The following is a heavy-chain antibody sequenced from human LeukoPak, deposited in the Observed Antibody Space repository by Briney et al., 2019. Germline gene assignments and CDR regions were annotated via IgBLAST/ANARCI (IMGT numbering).Heavy chain of an antibody. D-gene: IGHD3-10*01. CDR2: INHSGST. Sequence: PSETLSLTCAVYGGSFSGYYWSWIRQPPGKGLEWIGEINHSGSTNYNPSLKSRVTISVDTSKNQFSLKLSSVTAADTAVYYCARGEYYYGSGSYYKDYYYMDVWGKGTTVTVSS. V-gene: IGHV4-34*01. CDR1: GGSFSGYY. J-gene: IGHJ6*03. CDR3: ARGEYYYGSGSYYKDYYYMDV.